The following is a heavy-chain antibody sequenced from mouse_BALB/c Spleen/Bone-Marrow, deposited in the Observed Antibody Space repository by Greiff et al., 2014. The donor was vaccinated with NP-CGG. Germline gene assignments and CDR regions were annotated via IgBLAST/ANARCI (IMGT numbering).Heavy chain of an antibody. CDR1: GYTFTDYS. CDR3: ARIYDGYFLFDY. J-gene: IGHJ2*01. CDR2: IYPYNGGT. Sequence: VQLKQSGPELVKPGASVKISCKASGYTFTDYSMHWVKQSHGQSLEWIGYIYPYNGGTGYNQEFKSKATLTVDNSSSTAYMELRSLTSEDSAVYYCARIYDGYFLFDYWGQGTTLTVSS. D-gene: IGHD2-3*01. V-gene: IGHV1S29*02.